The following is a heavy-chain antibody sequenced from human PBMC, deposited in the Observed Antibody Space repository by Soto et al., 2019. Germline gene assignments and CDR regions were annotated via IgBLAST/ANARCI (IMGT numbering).Heavy chain of an antibody. D-gene: IGHD1-1*01. CDR1: GFTFSSYG. CDR3: AKEGPITNWYFDY. J-gene: IGHJ4*02. Sequence: QVELVESGGGVVQPGRSLRLSCAASGFTFSSYGMHWVRQAPGKGLEWVAVISYDGNLAYYADSVKGRFTISRDNSKNTLYLQMNSLRTEDTAIYYCAKEGPITNWYFDYWGQGTLVTV. CDR2: ISYDGNLA. V-gene: IGHV3-30*18.